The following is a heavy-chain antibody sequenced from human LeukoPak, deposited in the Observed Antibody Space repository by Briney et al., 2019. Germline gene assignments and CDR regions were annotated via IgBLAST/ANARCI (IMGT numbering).Heavy chain of an antibody. CDR1: GYTFTGYY. D-gene: IGHD6-13*01. Sequence: GASVKVSCKASGYTFTGYYIHWVRQAPGQGLEWMGWISAYNGNTNYAQKLQGRITMTTDTSTSTAYMELRSLRSDDTAVYYCARDGRRWYSSSWYDPWGQGTLVTVSS. CDR3: ARDGRRWYSSSWYDP. J-gene: IGHJ5*02. V-gene: IGHV1-18*04. CDR2: ISAYNGNT.